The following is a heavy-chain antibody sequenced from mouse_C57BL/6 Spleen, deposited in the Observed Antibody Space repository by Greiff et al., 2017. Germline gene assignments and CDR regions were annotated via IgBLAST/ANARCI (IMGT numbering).Heavy chain of an antibody. CDR2: IDPETGGT. Sequence: VHLVESGAELVRPGASVTLSCKASGYTFTDYEMHWVKQTPVHGLEWIGAIDPETGGTAYNQKFKGKAILTADKSSSTAYMELRSLTSEDSAVYYCTITTVVEDYAMDDWGQGTSVTVSS. CDR3: TITTVVEDYAMDD. V-gene: IGHV1-15*01. J-gene: IGHJ4*01. D-gene: IGHD1-1*01. CDR1: GYTFTDYE.